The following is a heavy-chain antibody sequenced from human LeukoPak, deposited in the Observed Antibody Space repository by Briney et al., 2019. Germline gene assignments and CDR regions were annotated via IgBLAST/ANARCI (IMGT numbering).Heavy chain of an antibody. D-gene: IGHD6-19*01. CDR2: ISAYNGDT. V-gene: IGHV1-18*04. Sequence: GASVKVSCKASGFTFNRYGVTWVRQAPGQGLEWMGWISAYNGDTNYAQNFQGRVTMTTDTSTSTAYMELRSLTSDDTAFYYCARDPSNSSGRSPCFDYWGQGTLVTVSS. J-gene: IGHJ4*02. CDR3: ARDPSNSSGRSPCFDY. CDR1: GFTFNRYG.